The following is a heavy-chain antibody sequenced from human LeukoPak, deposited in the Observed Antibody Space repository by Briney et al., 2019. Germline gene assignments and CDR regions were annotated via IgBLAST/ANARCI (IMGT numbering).Heavy chain of an antibody. CDR1: GGSISNYY. D-gene: IGHD3-22*01. J-gene: IGHJ3*02. Sequence: SETLSLTCTVSGGSISNYYWSWIRQPPGKELEWIGYIYYSGSTNYNPSLTGRVTISVDTSKNQFSLNLSSVTAADTAMYYGARPSRTGSGWDAFDIWGQGTMVTVSS. CDR2: IYYSGST. V-gene: IGHV4-59*08. CDR3: ARPSRTGSGWDAFDI.